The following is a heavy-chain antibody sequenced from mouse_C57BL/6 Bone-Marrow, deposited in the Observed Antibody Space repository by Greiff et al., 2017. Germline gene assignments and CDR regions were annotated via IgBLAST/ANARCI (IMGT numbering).Heavy chain of an antibody. J-gene: IGHJ2*01. D-gene: IGHD1-1*01. CDR2: ISSGSSTI. CDR3: ARPGITTVDY. Sequence: EVKLMESGGGLVKPGGSLKLSCAASGFTFSDYGMHWVRQAPEKGLEWVAYISSGSSTIYYADTVKGRFTISRDNAKNTLFLQITSLRSEDTAMYYCARPGITTVDYCGQGTTLTVSS. V-gene: IGHV5-17*01. CDR1: GFTFSDYG.